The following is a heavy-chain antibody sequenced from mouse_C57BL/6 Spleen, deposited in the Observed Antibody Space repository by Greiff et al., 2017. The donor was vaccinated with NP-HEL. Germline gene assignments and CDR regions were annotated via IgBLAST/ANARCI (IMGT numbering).Heavy chain of an antibody. CDR3: ARGGNYYGSSSYYFDY. Sequence: VQLQQPGAELVRPGTSVKLSCKASGYTFTSYWMHWVKQRPGQGLEWIGVIDPSVSYTNYNQKFKGKATLTVDTSSSTAYMQLSSLTSEDSAVYYCARGGNYYGSSSYYFDYWGQGTTLTVSS. CDR2: IDPSVSYT. D-gene: IGHD1-1*01. CDR1: GYTFTSYW. J-gene: IGHJ2*01. V-gene: IGHV1-59*01.